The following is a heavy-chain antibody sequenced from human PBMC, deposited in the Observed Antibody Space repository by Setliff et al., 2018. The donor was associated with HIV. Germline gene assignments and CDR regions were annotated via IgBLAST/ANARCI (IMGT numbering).Heavy chain of an antibody. CDR2: IFYTGNT. CDR1: GGSISSSTYY. V-gene: IGHV4-39*01. D-gene: IGHD2-8*01. Sequence: PSETLSLTCSVSGGSISSSTYYWGWIRQPPGKGLEWIGDIFYTGNTYYNPSLKSRVAISVDTSENQFSLKLNSVTAADTAVYYCARRGRAGVLIVFATGFDPWGQGTLVTVSS. CDR3: ARRGRAGVLIVFATGFDP. J-gene: IGHJ5*02.